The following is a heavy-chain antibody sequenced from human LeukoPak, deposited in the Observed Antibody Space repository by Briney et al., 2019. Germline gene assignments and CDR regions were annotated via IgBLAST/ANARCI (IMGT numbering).Heavy chain of an antibody. CDR3: ASGNYDFWSGHPNWFDP. CDR1: GGSISSYY. V-gene: IGHV4-4*07. J-gene: IGHJ5*02. D-gene: IGHD3-3*01. Sequence: SETLSLTCTVSGGSISSYYWSWIRQPAGKGLEWIGRIYTSGSTNYNPSLKSRVTISLDTSKNHFSLKVSSVTAADTAVYYSASGNYDFWSGHPNWFDPWGQGTLVTVSS. CDR2: IYTSGST.